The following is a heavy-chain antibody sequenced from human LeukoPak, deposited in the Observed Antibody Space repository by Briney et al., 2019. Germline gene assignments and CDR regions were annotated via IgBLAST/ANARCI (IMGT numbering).Heavy chain of an antibody. Sequence: GGSLRLSRAASGVIFSDYSMNWVRQAPGKGLEWVSYISSGGSTIYYADSVRGRFTISRDNDKKSLYLQMNSLRDEDTAVYYCVRGEATAVVPGCDYWGQGILVTVSS. CDR3: VRGEATAVVPGCDY. D-gene: IGHD5-18*01. J-gene: IGHJ4*02. CDR1: GVIFSDYS. V-gene: IGHV3-48*02. CDR2: ISSGGSTI.